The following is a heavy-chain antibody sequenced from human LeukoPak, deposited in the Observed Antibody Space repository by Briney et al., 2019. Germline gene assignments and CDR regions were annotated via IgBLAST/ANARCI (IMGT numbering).Heavy chain of an antibody. V-gene: IGHV4-59*08. CDR2: IYYSGST. J-gene: IGHJ3*02. CDR1: GGSISSCY. Sequence: SETLSLTCTVSGGSISSCYWSWIRQPPGKGLEWIGYIYYSGSTNYNPSLKSRVTISVDTSKNQFSLKLSSVTAADTAVYYCARRDTSSWYKHDAFDIWGQGTMVTVSS. CDR3: ARRDTSSWYKHDAFDI. D-gene: IGHD6-13*01.